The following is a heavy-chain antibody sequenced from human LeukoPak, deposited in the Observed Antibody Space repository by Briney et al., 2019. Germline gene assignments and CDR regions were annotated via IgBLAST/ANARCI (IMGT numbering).Heavy chain of an antibody. V-gene: IGHV3-48*02. CDR2: ISSSTITI. CDR3: ARGSTYYYDSGGYYHFDY. Sequence: SGGSLRLSCAASGLTFSSYSMNWVRQAPGKGLEWVSYISSSTITIYHADSVKGRFTISRDNAKNSLYLQTNSLRDEDTAVYYCARGSTYYYDSGGYYHFDYWGQGTLVTVSS. D-gene: IGHD3-22*01. J-gene: IGHJ4*02. CDR1: GLTFSSYS.